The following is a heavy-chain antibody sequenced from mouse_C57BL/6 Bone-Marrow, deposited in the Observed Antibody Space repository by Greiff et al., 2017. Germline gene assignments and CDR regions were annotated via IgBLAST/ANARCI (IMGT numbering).Heavy chain of an antibody. D-gene: IGHD2-4*01. J-gene: IGHJ4*01. V-gene: IGHV5-12*01. CDR2: ISNGGGST. CDR1: GFTFSDYY. CDR3: ARQDYDYAFYAMDY. Sequence: EVMLVESGGGLVQPGGSLKLSCAASGFTFSDYYMYWVRQTPEKRLEWVAYISNGGGSTYYPDTVKGRFTISRYNAKNTLYLQMSRLKSEDTAMYYCARQDYDYAFYAMDYWGQGTSVTVSS.